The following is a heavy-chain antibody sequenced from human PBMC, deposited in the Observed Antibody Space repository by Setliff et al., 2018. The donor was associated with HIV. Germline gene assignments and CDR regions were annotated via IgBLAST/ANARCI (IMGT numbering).Heavy chain of an antibody. CDR2: IYDSGST. CDR3: ARHKTHPFDS. CDR1: GGSISNYY. Sequence: PSETLSLTCTVSGGSISNYYWSWIRQPPGKGLEWIANIYDSGSTYYNPSLKSRVTISVDTSKNQFSLKLISVTAADTAVYYCARHKTHPFDSWGQGALVTVSS. J-gene: IGHJ4*02. V-gene: IGHV4-59*04.